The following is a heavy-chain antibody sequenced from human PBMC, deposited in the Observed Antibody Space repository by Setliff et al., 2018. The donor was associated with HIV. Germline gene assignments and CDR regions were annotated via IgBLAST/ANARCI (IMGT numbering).Heavy chain of an antibody. Sequence: SETLSLTCTVSGGSVNSQSDYWTWIRQPAGKGLEWLGHIYISRSTNYNPSFKGRVAMSVGRSKNQFSLKLSSVTAADTAVYHCARARGSTLYINTFDSWGQGTLVTVSS. D-gene: IGHD3-16*01. J-gene: IGHJ4*02. CDR3: ARARGSTLYINTFDS. V-gene: IGHV4-61*09. CDR1: GGSVNSQSDY. CDR2: IYISRST.